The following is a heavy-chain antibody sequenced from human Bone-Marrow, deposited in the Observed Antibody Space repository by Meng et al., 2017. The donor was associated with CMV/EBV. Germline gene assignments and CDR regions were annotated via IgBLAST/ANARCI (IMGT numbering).Heavy chain of an antibody. V-gene: IGHV4-34*01. D-gene: IGHD2-2*01. CDR1: SVSGYY. Sequence: SVSGYYWSWIRQPPGKGLEWIGEINHSGSTNYNPSLKSRVTISVDTSKNQFSLKLSSVTAADTAVYYCARGYCSSTSCRNYWYFDLWGRGTLVTVSS. J-gene: IGHJ2*01. CDR2: INHSGST. CDR3: ARGYCSSTSCRNYWYFDL.